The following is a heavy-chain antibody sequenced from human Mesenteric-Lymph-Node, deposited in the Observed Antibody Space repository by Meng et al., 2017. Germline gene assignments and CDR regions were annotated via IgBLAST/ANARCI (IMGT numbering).Heavy chain of an antibody. D-gene: IGHD1-26*01. CDR2: IRGSGSDT. CDR1: GFTFSTYA. J-gene: IGHJ4*02. CDR3: AKHLSGSYTFDY. V-gene: IGHV3-23*01. Sequence: GESLKISCAASGFTFSTYAMSWVRQGPGKGLEWVSGIRGSGSDTFYTDSVKGRFTMSRDKSKNTLYLEMSNLRAEDTALYYCAKHLSGSYTFDYWGQGTLVTVSS.